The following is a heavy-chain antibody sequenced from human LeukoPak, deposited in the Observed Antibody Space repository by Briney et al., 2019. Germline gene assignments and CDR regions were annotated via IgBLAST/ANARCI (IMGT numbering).Heavy chain of an antibody. CDR3: AKRLGHCSDGNCYFEN. CDR1: GFSFSTYA. J-gene: IGHJ4*02. D-gene: IGHD2-15*01. V-gene: IGHV3-23*01. CDR2: ISASGGST. Sequence: GASLRLSCAPSGFSFSTYAMSWVRQAPGKGLEWVSAISASGGSTYYAVSVKGRFTISRDNSKNTLYLQMSSLTAEDTAIYYCAKRLGHCSDGNCYFENWGQGTLVTVSS.